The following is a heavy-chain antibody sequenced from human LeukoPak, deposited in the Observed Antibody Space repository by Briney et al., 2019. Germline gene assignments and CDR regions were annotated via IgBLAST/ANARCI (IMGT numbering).Heavy chain of an antibody. Sequence: PGGSLRLSCAASGFTVSSNYMSWVRQAPGKGLEWVSVIYSGGSTYYADSVKGRFTISRDNSKNTLYLQMNSLRAEDTAVYYCARVADYCDSSGYPDAFDIWGQGTMVTVSS. CDR2: IYSGGST. D-gene: IGHD3-22*01. V-gene: IGHV3-53*01. CDR3: ARVADYCDSSGYPDAFDI. CDR1: GFTVSSNY. J-gene: IGHJ3*02.